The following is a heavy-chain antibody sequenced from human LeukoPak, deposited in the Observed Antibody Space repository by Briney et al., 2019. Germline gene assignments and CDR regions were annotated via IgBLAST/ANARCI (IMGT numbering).Heavy chain of an antibody. Sequence: GGSLRLSCAASGFTFSSYGMSWVRQAPGKGPGWVSGISGNGGTTYYAAFVKGRFNISRDNSKNTLYLQMNSLRAEDTAIYYCAKNGDRGAYCTGGTCYPYFYYYMDVWGKGTTVTI. CDR2: ISGNGGTT. J-gene: IGHJ6*03. V-gene: IGHV3-23*01. CDR3: AKNGDRGAYCTGGTCYPYFYYYMDV. D-gene: IGHD2-15*01. CDR1: GFTFSSYG.